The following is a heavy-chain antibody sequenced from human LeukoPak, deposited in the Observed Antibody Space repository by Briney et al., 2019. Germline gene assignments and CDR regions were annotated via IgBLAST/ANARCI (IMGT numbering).Heavy chain of an antibody. Sequence: ASVKVSCKASGGTFSSYAISWVRQAPGQGLEWMGWINAAIGNTKYSQKFQDRVTITRDTSASTVYMELSGLRSEDTAVYYCARDLGAGGWFDPWGQGTLVTVSS. CDR3: ARDLGAGGWFDP. CDR2: INAAIGNT. CDR1: GGTFSSYA. V-gene: IGHV1-3*01. J-gene: IGHJ5*02. D-gene: IGHD6-19*01.